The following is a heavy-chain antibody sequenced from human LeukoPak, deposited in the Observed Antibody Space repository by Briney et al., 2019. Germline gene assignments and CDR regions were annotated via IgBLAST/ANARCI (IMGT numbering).Heavy chain of an antibody. J-gene: IGHJ4*02. CDR3: AKIQGYFDY. CDR1: GFTFSSYG. V-gene: IGHV3-23*01. CDR2: ITGSGGTT. Sequence: GGSLRLSCAASGFTFSSYGMSWVRQAPGKGPQWVSAITGSGGTTYYADSVKGRFTISRDNSKNTLYLQMNSLRAEDTAVYYCAKIQGYFDYWGRGTLVTVSS.